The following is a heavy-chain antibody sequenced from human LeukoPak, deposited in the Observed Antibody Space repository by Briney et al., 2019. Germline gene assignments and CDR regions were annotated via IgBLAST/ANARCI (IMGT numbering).Heavy chain of an antibody. Sequence: PSETLSLTCIVSGGSISSYYWSWIRQPPGKGLEWIGYVYSTGGTSGSTDYNPSLKSRVTISVDTSKNQFSMKLTSVTAADTAVYYCARVRYFDWSVADPWGQGTLVTVSS. CDR3: ARVRYFDWSVADP. V-gene: IGHV4-59*01. CDR2: VYSTGGT. CDR1: GGSISSYY. J-gene: IGHJ5*02. D-gene: IGHD3-9*01.